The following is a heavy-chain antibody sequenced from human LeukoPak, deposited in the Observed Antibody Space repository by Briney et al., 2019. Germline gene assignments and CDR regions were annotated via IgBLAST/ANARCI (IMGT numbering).Heavy chain of an antibody. J-gene: IGHJ4*02. CDR1: GYTFTGYY. Sequence: ASVKVSCKASGYTFTGYYMHWVRQAPGQGLEWMGWINPNSGGTNYAQKFQGRVTMTRDMSISTAYMELSRLRSDDTAVYYCAREYQLLRMGFDYWGQGTLVTVSS. CDR3: AREYQLLRMGFDY. D-gene: IGHD2-2*01. V-gene: IGHV1-2*02. CDR2: INPNSGGT.